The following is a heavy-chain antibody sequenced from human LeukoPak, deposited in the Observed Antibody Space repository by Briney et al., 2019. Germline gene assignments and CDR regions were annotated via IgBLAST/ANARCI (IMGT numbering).Heavy chain of an antibody. V-gene: IGHV3-30*19. J-gene: IGHJ4*02. D-gene: IGHD2-2*01. Sequence: PGGSLRLSCAASAFTFSTYGMHWVRQAPGKGLEWVAFIDYGGSYKYYADSAKGRFTISRDNSRSTLYLQMNSLRVEDTAVYYCARTILPALDYWGQGTLVTVSS. CDR1: AFTFSTYG. CDR2: IDYGGSYK. CDR3: ARTILPALDY.